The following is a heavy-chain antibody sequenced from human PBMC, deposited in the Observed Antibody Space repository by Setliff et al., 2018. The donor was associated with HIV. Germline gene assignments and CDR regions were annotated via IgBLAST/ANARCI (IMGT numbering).Heavy chain of an antibody. V-gene: IGHV3-30*05. CDR3: ARDRGLRGMLLSSKELGFYCMDV. CDR2: MSGDADSQ. Sequence: PGGSLRLSCAASGFAFSTYGMHWVRQAPGKGLEWVAVMSGDADSQYYADSVRGRFTISRDNSKNTLYLQMNSLRAEDTAVYYCARDRGLRGMLLSSKELGFYCMDVWGKGTTVTVSS. J-gene: IGHJ6*03. D-gene: IGHD1-26*01. CDR1: GFAFSTYG.